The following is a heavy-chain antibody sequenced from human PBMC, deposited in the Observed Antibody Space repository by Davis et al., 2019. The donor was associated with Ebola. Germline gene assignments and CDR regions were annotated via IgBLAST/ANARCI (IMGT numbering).Heavy chain of an antibody. J-gene: IGHJ6*02. V-gene: IGHV3-30-3*01. CDR2: ISYDGSNK. CDR3: AKASYYYGMDV. CDR1: GFTFSSYA. Sequence: GGSLRLSCAASGFTFSSYAMHRVRQAPGQGLEWVAVISYDGSNKYYADSVKGRFTISRDNSNNTLYLQMNSLRAEDTALYYCAKASYYYGMDVWGQGTTVTVSS.